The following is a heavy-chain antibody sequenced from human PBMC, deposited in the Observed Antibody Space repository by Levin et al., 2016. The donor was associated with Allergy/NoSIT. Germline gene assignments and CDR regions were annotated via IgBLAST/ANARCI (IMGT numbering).Heavy chain of an antibody. J-gene: IGHJ3*02. D-gene: IGHD3-22*01. CDR1: GFTVSSNY. Sequence: GESLKISCAASGFTVSSNYMSWVRQAPGKGLEWVSVIYSGGSTYYADSVKGRFTISRHNSKNTLYLQMNSLRAEDTAVYYCARQSYYYDSSVWLADAFDIWGQGTMVTVSS. CDR3: ARQSYYYDSSVWLADAFDI. V-gene: IGHV3-53*04. CDR2: IYSGGST.